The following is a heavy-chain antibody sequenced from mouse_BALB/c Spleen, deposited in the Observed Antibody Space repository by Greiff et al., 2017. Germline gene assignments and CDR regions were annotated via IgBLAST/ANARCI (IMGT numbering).Heavy chain of an antibody. Sequence: EVKLEESGGGLVKPGGSLKLSCAASGFTFSSYTMSWVRQTPEKRLEWVATISSGGSYTYYPDSVKGRFTISRDNAKNTLYLQMSSLKSEDTAMYYCTTTMITTRAFAYWGQGTLVTVSA. CDR2: ISSGGSYT. J-gene: IGHJ3*01. CDR3: TTTMITTRAFAY. D-gene: IGHD2-4*01. V-gene: IGHV5-6-4*01. CDR1: GFTFSSYT.